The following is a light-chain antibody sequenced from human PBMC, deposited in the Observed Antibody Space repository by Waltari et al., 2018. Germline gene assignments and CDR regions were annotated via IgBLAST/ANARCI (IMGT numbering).Light chain of an antibody. CDR3: SSYTSSSTNVV. Sequence: QSALTQPASVSGSPGQSITLSCTGTSSDVGGYNYVSWYQQHPGKAPNLMIYDVSKRPSGVSNRFSGSKSGNTASLTISGLQAEDEADYYCSSYTSSSTNVVFGGGTKLTVL. J-gene: IGLJ2*01. CDR1: SSDVGGYNY. CDR2: DVS. V-gene: IGLV2-14*01.